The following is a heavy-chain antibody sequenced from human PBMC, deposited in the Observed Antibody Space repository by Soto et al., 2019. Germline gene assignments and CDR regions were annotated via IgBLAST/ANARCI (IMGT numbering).Heavy chain of an antibody. CDR2: VYPSGST. CDR3: ATGRSEVVPGAMDT. J-gene: IGHJ5*02. CDR1: GASISSDSYY. D-gene: IGHD2-2*01. Sequence: SETLSLTCAVSGASISSDSYYCNWVRRSAGKGLEWIGRVYPSGSTTYNPSLKSRLTMSVDTSKNQFSLRLTSMTAADTAVYYCATGRSEVVPGAMDTWGQGTLVTVSS. V-gene: IGHV4-61*02.